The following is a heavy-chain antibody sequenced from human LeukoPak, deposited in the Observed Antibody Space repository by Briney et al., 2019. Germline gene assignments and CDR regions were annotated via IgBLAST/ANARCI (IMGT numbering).Heavy chain of an antibody. V-gene: IGHV4-34*01. CDR2: MNHSGST. CDR3: ARGLGLPY. J-gene: IGHJ4*02. Sequence: SETLSLTCAVNGGSLSGYYWTWIRQPPGKGLEWIGEMNHSGSTNYNPSLKSRVTISVDTSKNQFSLKLSSVTAADTAVYYCARGLGLPYWGQGTPVTVSS. CDR1: GGSLSGYY. D-gene: IGHD3/OR15-3a*01.